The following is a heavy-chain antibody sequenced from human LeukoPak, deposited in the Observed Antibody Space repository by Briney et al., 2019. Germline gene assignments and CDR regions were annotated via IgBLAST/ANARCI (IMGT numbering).Heavy chain of an antibody. D-gene: IGHD4-23*01. V-gene: IGHV1-69*13. J-gene: IGHJ4*02. CDR1: GGAFSSYD. CDR2: FTPIFGTA. CDR3: ARGWLAETTVVTPYNY. Sequence: ASVKVSCKTSGGAFSSYDISWLRQAPGQGLEWMGGFTPIFGTANYAQKFQGRVTITAVESMSTAYMELSSLRSEDTAVYYCARGWLAETTVVTPYNYWGQGTLVTVSS.